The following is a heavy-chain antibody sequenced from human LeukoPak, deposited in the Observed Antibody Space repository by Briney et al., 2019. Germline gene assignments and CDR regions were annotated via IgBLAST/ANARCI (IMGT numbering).Heavy chain of an antibody. Sequence: KAGGSLRLSCAPSGFTFSSYTMNWVRQAPGKGLEWVSCISSSSTYIYYAGSVKGRFTISRDNAKNSLFLQMNSLRAEDTAVYYCARDAQYDSSGKVDYWGQGTLVTVSS. J-gene: IGHJ4*02. CDR2: ISSSSTYI. CDR3: ARDAQYDSSGKVDY. V-gene: IGHV3-21*01. CDR1: GFTFSSYT. D-gene: IGHD3-22*01.